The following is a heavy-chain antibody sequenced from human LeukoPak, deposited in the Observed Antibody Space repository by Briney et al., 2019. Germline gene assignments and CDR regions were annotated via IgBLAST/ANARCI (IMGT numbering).Heavy chain of an antibody. Sequence: SQTLSLTCALSGVSVSSNSAAWNWLRQSPSRGLEWLGRTYYRSKWYNDYAVSVKSRITINPDTSKNQLSLQLNSVTPEDTAVDYCARDIAVAGNFDYWGQGTLVTVSS. D-gene: IGHD6-19*01. CDR2: TYYRSKWYN. V-gene: IGHV6-1*01. CDR3: ARDIAVAGNFDY. CDR1: GVSVSSNSAA. J-gene: IGHJ4*02.